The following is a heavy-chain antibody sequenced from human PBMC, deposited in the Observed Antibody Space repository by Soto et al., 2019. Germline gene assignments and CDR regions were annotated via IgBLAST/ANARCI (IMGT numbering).Heavy chain of an antibody. V-gene: IGHV3-48*01. CDR1: GFTFSSYS. CDR3: ARVPRGGLAYYYYYYMDV. Sequence: GGSLRLSCAASGFTFSSYSMNWVRQAPGKGLEWVSYISSSSSTIYYADSVKGRFTISRDNAKNSLYLQMNSLRAEDTAVYYCARVPRGGLAYYYYYYMDVWGKGTTVTVSS. J-gene: IGHJ6*03. D-gene: IGHD3-10*01. CDR2: ISSSSSTI.